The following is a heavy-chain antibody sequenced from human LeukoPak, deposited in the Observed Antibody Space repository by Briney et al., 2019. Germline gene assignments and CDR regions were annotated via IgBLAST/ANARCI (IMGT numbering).Heavy chain of an antibody. D-gene: IGHD1/OR15-1a*01. CDR2: ITTDETT. CDR1: GFPFSISW. Sequence: GGSLRLSRAASGFPFSISWMHWFGQVPGKELMCFSRITTDETTTSAGPVRGRFTISRDNAKNTVYLQMNSLRVEDTAGYYCAKDWFATTDYWGQGILVTVSS. V-gene: IGHV3-74*01. J-gene: IGHJ4*02. CDR3: AKDWFATTDY.